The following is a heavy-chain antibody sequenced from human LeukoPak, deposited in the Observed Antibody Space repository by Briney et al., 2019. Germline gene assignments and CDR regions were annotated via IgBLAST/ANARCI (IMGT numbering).Heavy chain of an antibody. D-gene: IGHD2-21*02. V-gene: IGHV3-23*01. J-gene: IGHJ5*02. Sequence: GGSLRLSCAASGFTFSSYAMSWVRQAPGKGLEWVSAISGSGGSTYYADSVKGRFTISRDNSKNTLYLQMNSLRAEDTAVYYCAKVSYCGGDCYQAHNWFDPWGQGTLVTVSS. CDR3: AKVSYCGGDCYQAHNWFDP. CDR2: ISGSGGST. CDR1: GFTFSSYA.